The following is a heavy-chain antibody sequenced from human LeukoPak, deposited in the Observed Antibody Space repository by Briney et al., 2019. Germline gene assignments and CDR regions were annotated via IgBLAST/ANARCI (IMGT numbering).Heavy chain of an antibody. V-gene: IGHV1-46*01. CDR3: AREGEIGYDLSDY. CDR1: GYTFTNYY. CDR2: INPSGGST. Sequence: GASVKVSCKASGYTFTNYYMNWVRQAPGQGPEWMGIINPSGGSTSYAQKFQGRVTVTRDTSTSTVYMELSSLRSEDTAMYYCAREGEIGYDLSDYWGQGTLVTVSS. D-gene: IGHD5-12*01. J-gene: IGHJ4*02.